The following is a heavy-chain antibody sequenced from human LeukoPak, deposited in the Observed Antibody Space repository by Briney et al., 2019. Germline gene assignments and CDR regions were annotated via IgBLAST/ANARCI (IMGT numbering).Heavy chain of an antibody. CDR3: ARDGRLTPFEY. V-gene: IGHV3-53*01. CDR1: GFTFSNYN. D-gene: IGHD2-15*01. CDR2: IYSGGST. J-gene: IGHJ4*02. Sequence: GGSLKLSCAASGFTFSNYNMSWVRQAPGKGLEWVSVIYSGGSTYYADSVKGRFTISRDNSKNTLYLQMNSLRAEDTAVYYCARDGRLTPFEYWRQGGLVTVSS.